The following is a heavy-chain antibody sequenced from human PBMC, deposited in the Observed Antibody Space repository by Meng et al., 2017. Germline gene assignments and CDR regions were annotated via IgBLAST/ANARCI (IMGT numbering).Heavy chain of an antibody. CDR1: GFTFSSYA. V-gene: IGHV3-30*01. CDR2: ISYGGSNK. Sequence: QVLLVGFGGGLVKPGGSLRLSCAASGFTFSSYAMHWVRQAPGKGLEWVAVISYGGSNKYYADSVKGRFTISRDNSKNTLYLQMNSLRAEDTAVYYCAHFNYWGQGTLVTVSS. CDR3: AHFNY. J-gene: IGHJ4*02.